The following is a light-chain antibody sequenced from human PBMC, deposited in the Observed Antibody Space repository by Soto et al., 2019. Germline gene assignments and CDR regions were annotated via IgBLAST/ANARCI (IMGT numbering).Light chain of an antibody. CDR1: QSVSSN. CDR3: QQYNNWPT. J-gene: IGKJ4*01. Sequence: EIVMTQSPATLSVSPGERATLSCRASQSVSSNLAWYQQKPGQAPRLLIYGASNRATGIPARFSGSGSGTEFTITISSLQSEDFAVYDCQQYNNWPTFGGGTKVEIK. CDR2: GAS. V-gene: IGKV3D-15*01.